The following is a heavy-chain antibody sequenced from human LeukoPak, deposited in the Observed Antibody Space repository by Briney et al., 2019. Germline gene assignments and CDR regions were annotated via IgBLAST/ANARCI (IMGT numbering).Heavy chain of an antibody. D-gene: IGHD3-9*01. J-gene: IGHJ6*02. CDR2: MNPNSGNT. CDR1: GYTFTSYD. Sequence: ASVKVSCKASGYTFTSYDINWVRQATGQGLEWMGWMNPNSGNTGYAQKFQGRVTMTRNTSISTAYMELSSLRSEDTAVYYCARGGLRYFDWLAYYYYGMDVWGQGTTVTVSS. V-gene: IGHV1-8*01. CDR3: ARGGLRYFDWLAYYYYGMDV.